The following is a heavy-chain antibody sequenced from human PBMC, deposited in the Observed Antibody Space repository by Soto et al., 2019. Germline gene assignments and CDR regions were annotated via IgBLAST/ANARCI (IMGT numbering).Heavy chain of an antibody. D-gene: IGHD1-26*01. Sequence: GGSLRLSSSSSGVTFRSYAMSWVRQAPGKGLEWVSAISGSGGSTYYADSVKGRFTISRDNSKNTLYLQMNSLRAEDTAVYYCADSGSYLIGDYFDYWGQGTLVTVSS. CDR1: GVTFRSYA. J-gene: IGHJ4*02. CDR2: ISGSGGST. CDR3: ADSGSYLIGDYFDY. V-gene: IGHV3-23*01.